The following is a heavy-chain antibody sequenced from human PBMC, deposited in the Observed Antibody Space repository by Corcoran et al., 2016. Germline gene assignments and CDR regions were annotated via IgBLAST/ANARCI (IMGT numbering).Heavy chain of an antibody. Sequence: QVQLLQSGAEVQKPGASVKVSCKASGYTFTGPYIHWVRQAPGQGLEWMGWINPTHGDTDYAQKFYGRVSLARDTSISTVYMQLGRLTFDDTAVYYCTIAASSTGPDYDFWSGNSYGMDVWGQGTTVTVSS. CDR3: TIAASSTGPDYDFWSGNSYGMDV. V-gene: IGHV1-2*02. J-gene: IGHJ6*02. D-gene: IGHD3-3*01. CDR2: INPTHGDT. CDR1: GYTFTGPY.